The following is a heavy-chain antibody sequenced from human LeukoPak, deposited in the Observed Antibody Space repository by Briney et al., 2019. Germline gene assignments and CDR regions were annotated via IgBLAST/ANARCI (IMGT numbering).Heavy chain of an antibody. V-gene: IGHV4-39*07. CDR2: IYYSGST. J-gene: IGHJ5*02. CDR1: GGSISSSSYY. Sequence: SETLSLTCTVSGGSISSSSYYWGWIRQPPWKGLEWIGSIYYSGSTYYNPSLKSRVTISVDTSKNQFSLKLSSVTAADTAVYYCARAHYYEGSWFDPWGQGTLVTVSS. CDR3: ARAHYYEGSWFDP. D-gene: IGHD3-22*01.